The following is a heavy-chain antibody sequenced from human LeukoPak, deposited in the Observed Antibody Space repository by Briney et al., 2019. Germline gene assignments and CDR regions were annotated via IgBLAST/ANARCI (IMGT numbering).Heavy chain of an antibody. J-gene: IGHJ3*02. CDR2: ISGSGGSA. CDR1: GFTLSSYA. CDR3: ANTYYYGSGSYWEDAFDI. Sequence: GGSLRLSCAASGFTLSSYAMSWVRQAPGKGLEWVSAISGSGGSAYYADSVKGRFTISRDNSKNTLYLQMNSLRAEDTAVYYCANTYYYGSGSYWEDAFDIWGQGTMVTVSS. D-gene: IGHD3-10*01. V-gene: IGHV3-23*01.